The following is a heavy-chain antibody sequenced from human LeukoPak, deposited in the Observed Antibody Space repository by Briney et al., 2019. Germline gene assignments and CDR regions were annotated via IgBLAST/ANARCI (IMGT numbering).Heavy chain of an antibody. D-gene: IGHD4-23*01. V-gene: IGHV4-38-2*01. CDR2: IYHSGST. Sequence: KPSETLSLTCAVSGYSISSGYYWGWIRQPPGKGLERIGSIYHSGSTYYNPSLKSRVTISVDTSKNQFSLKLSSVTAADTAVYYCARSILRWGYYFDYWGQGTLVTVSS. CDR3: ARSILRWGYYFDY. J-gene: IGHJ4*02. CDR1: GYSISSGYY.